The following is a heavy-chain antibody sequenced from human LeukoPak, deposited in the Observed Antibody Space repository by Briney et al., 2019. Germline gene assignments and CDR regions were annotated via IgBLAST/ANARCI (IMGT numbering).Heavy chain of an antibody. CDR2: ISGDGGTI. Sequence: GGSLRFSCAASGFTLRPYAMPWVRQAPGKGLEYVASISGDGGTISYPDSVKGRFAISRDNSKNTVYLQMGRLRTEDMGVYYCARMATGAAGGALDVWGQGTTVIVS. CDR1: GFTLRPYA. J-gene: IGHJ6*02. D-gene: IGHD1-1*01. V-gene: IGHV3-64*02. CDR3: ARMATGAAGGALDV.